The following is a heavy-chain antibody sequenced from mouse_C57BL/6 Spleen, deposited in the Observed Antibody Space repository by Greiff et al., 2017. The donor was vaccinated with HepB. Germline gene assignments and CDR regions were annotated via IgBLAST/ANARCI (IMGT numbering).Heavy chain of an antibody. CDR3: ARRQNYGPWYFDV. J-gene: IGHJ1*03. CDR1: GYTFTDYY. V-gene: IGHV1-26*01. D-gene: IGHD1-2*01. CDR2: INPNNGGT. Sequence: EVQLQQSGPELVKPGASVKISCKASGYTFTDYYMNWVKQSHGKSLEWIGDINPNNGGTSYNQKFKGKATLTVDKSSSTAYMELRSLASEDSAVYYSARRQNYGPWYFDVWGTGTTVTVSS.